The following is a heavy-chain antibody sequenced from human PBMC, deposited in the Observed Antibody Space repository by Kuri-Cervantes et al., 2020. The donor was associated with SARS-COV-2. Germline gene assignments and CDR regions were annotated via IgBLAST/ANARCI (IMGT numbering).Heavy chain of an antibody. V-gene: IGHV3-30-3*01. Sequence: GESLKISCAASGFTFSSFSMHWVHWVRQAPGKGLEWVAVISYDGTNTYYADSVKGRFTISRDNAKNSLYLQMDSLRAEDTAVYYCARDLGAFDYWGQGTLVTVSS. CDR3: ARDLGAFDY. CDR1: GFTFSSFS. J-gene: IGHJ4*02. D-gene: IGHD3-16*01. CDR2: ISYDGTNT.